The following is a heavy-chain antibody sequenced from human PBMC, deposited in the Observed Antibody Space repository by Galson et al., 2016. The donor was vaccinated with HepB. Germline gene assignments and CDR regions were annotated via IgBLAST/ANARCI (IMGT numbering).Heavy chain of an antibody. CDR2: IKSDGETA. J-gene: IGHJ4*02. D-gene: IGHD4/OR15-4a*01. Sequence: SLRLSCAASGFTFSNYWMHWVRQAPGKGLVWVSRIKSDGETADYADSGKGRFTISRANARNTLSLQMESLRAEDTAVYYCGRTITPAPIPLFDCWGQGTLVTVSS. CDR3: GRTITPAPIPLFDC. V-gene: IGHV3-74*01. CDR1: GFTFSNYW.